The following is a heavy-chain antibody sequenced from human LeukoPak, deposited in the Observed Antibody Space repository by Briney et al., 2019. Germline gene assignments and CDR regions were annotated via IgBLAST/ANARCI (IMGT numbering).Heavy chain of an antibody. CDR3: ARFRDVLRYFDWLAPD. CDR1: GFTFSSYG. Sequence: GGSLRLSCAASGFTFSSYGMSWVRQAPGKGLEWVSAISGSGGSTYYADSVKGRFTISRDNSKNTLYLQMNSLRAEDTAVYYCARFRDVLRYFDWLAPDWGQGTLVTVSS. CDR2: ISGSGGST. V-gene: IGHV3-23*01. J-gene: IGHJ4*02. D-gene: IGHD3-9*01.